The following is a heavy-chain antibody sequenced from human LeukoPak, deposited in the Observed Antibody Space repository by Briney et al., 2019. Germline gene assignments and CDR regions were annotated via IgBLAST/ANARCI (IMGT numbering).Heavy chain of an antibody. D-gene: IGHD2-15*01. Sequence: GGSLRLSCAASGFTFRSYAMSWVRQVPGKGLEWVSAISDSGTATNHADSVKGRLTISRDNSKNTLYLQMDSLRAEDTAVYYCAKRSCGGGSCNFDYWGQGTLVTVSS. J-gene: IGHJ4*02. CDR3: AKRSCGGGSCNFDY. CDR2: ISDSGTAT. V-gene: IGHV3-23*01. CDR1: GFTFRSYA.